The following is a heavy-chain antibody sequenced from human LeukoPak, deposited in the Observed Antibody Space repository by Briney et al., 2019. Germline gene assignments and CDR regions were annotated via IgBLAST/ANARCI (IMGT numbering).Heavy chain of an antibody. CDR1: GFTFSSYW. CDR3: VKSPGSGWPV. CDR2: IKEDGTDK. D-gene: IGHD6-19*01. J-gene: IGHJ4*02. Sequence: PGGSLRLSCAASGFTFSSYWMGWVRQAPGRGLEWVADIKEDGTDKYSVDSVKGRFTISRDNSKNTLYFEMSSLRVEDTAVYYCVKSPGSGWPVWGQGTLLTVSS. V-gene: IGHV3-7*01.